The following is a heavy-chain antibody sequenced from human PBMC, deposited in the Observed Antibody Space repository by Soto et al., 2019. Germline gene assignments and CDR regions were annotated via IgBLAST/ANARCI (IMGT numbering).Heavy chain of an antibody. CDR1: GGYVSSGSYY. J-gene: IGHJ4*02. Sequence: SETLSLTCTVSGGYVSSGSYYWSWIRQPPGKGLEWIGYIYYSGSTNYNPSLKSRVTISVDTSKNQFSLKLSSVTAADTAVYYCASWAFGGVIVRPSYWGQGTLVTVSS. CDR2: IYYSGST. D-gene: IGHD3-16*02. CDR3: ASWAFGGVIVRPSY. V-gene: IGHV4-61*01.